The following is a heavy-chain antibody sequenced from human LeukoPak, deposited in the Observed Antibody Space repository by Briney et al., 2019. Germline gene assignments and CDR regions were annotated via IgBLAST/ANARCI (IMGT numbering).Heavy chain of an antibody. D-gene: IGHD4-11*01. CDR2: IYYSGRT. CDR3: ARGPTTVPATYYFDY. Sequence: SETLSLTCTVSGGSISSYYWSWIQQPPGKGLEWIGYIYYSGRTNYNPSLKSRVTISVDTSKNQFSLKLSSVTAADTAVYYCARGPTTVPATYYFDYWGQGTLVTVSS. CDR1: GGSISSYY. V-gene: IGHV4-59*01. J-gene: IGHJ4*02.